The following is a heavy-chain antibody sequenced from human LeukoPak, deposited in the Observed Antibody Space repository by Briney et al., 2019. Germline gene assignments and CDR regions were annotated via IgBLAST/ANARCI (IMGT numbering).Heavy chain of an antibody. V-gene: IGHV4-4*07. CDR1: GGSISGYY. D-gene: IGHD3-16*01. CDR2: IDSSGTT. J-gene: IGHJ5*02. CDR3: ARDRGGGWFDP. Sequence: SETLSLTCTVSGGSISGYYWSWIRQPAGKGLGWIGRIDSSGTTNYSPSLKSRLTMSVGTSKNQFSLKLSSVTAADTAVYYCARDRGGGWFDPWGQGTLVAVSS.